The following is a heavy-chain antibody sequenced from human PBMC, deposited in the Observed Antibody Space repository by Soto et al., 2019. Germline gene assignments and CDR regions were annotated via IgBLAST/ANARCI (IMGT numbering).Heavy chain of an antibody. J-gene: IGHJ4*02. CDR2: ISSGSSDT. CDR3: ARVAY. Sequence: GSSLRLSCEASGFTFSRVSMNWVLQVPGKGLEWVASISSGSSDTWYADSVKGRFIISGCNAQNSLFLQMNTLRHEDTAMYYCARVAYWGPGTQVTVSS. CDR1: GFTFSRVS. V-gene: IGHV3-21*01.